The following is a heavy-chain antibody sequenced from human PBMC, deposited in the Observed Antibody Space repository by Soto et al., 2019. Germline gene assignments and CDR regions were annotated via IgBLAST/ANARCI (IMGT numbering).Heavy chain of an antibody. J-gene: IGHJ3*02. V-gene: IGHV4-31*03. CDR1: GGSISSGGYY. D-gene: IGHD6-19*01. CDR2: IYYSGST. Sequence: PSETLSLTCTVSGGSISSGGYYWSWIRQHPGKGLEWIGYIYYSGSTYYNPSLKSRVTISVDTSKNQFSLKLSSVTAADTAVYYCARDIAVAYDAFDIWGQGTMVTVSS. CDR3: ARDIAVAYDAFDI.